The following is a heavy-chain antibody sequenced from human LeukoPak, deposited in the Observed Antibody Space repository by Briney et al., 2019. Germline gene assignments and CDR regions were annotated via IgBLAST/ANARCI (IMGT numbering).Heavy chain of an antibody. J-gene: IGHJ6*02. Sequence: PGGSLRLSCAASGFTFSSYSMNWVRQAPGKGLEWVSYISSSSSTIYYADSVKSRFTISRDNAKNSLYLQMNSLRAEDTAVYYCQGWWELLRDYYYGMDVWGQGTTVTVSS. V-gene: IGHV3-48*04. CDR1: GFTFSSYS. D-gene: IGHD1-26*01. CDR2: ISSSSSTI. CDR3: QGWWELLRDYYYGMDV.